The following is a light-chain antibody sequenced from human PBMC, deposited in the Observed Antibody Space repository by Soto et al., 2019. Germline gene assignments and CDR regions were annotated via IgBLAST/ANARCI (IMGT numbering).Light chain of an antibody. Sequence: ESVLTPSPATLCSFAGDRGTLSGRASQSVSSNLAWYQQKPGQAPRLLIYGASTRATGIPARFSGSGSGTEFTLTISSLQSEDFAVYYCQQYNNWPRTFGQGTKVDI. CDR3: QQYNNWPRT. CDR1: QSVSSN. V-gene: IGKV3-15*01. CDR2: GAS. J-gene: IGKJ1*01.